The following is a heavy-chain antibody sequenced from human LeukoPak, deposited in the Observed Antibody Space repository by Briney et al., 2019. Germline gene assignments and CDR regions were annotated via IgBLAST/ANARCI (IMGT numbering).Heavy chain of an antibody. CDR2: IYTSGST. CDR3: ARDRDYDTRGAFDI. D-gene: IGHD3-9*01. V-gene: IGHV4-4*07. Sequence: SETLSLTCTVSGGSISSYYWSWIRQPAGKGLEWIGRIYTSGSTDYNPSLKSRVTMSVDTSKNQFSLKLSSVTAADTAVYYCARDRDYDTRGAFDIWGQGTMVTVSS. J-gene: IGHJ3*02. CDR1: GGSISSYY.